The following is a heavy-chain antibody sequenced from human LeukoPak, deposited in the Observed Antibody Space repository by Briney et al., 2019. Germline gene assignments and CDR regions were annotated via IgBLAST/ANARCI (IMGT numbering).Heavy chain of an antibody. CDR1: GFTFSSYG. V-gene: IGHV3-30*02. CDR3: AASGYSYVQGHY. CDR2: IRYDGSNK. D-gene: IGHD5-18*01. Sequence: GGSLRLSCAASGFTFSSYGMHWVRQAPGKGLEWVAFIRYDGSNKYYADSVKGRFTISRDNSKNTLYLQMNGLRTEDTAVYYCAASGYSYVQGHYWGQGTPVTVSS. J-gene: IGHJ4*02.